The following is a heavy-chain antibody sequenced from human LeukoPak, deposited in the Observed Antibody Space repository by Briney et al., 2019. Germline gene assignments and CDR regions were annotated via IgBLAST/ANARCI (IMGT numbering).Heavy chain of an antibody. CDR3: ARDSDEGFDY. CDR1: GFTFSSYA. Sequence: PGGSLRLSCAASGFTFSSYAMHWVRQAPGKGLEWVAVISYDGSNKYYADSVKGRFTISRDNSKNTLYLQMNSLRAEDTAVYYCARDSDEGFDYWGQGTTVTVSS. J-gene: IGHJ4*03. D-gene: IGHD3-10*01. CDR2: ISYDGSNK. V-gene: IGHV3-30-3*01.